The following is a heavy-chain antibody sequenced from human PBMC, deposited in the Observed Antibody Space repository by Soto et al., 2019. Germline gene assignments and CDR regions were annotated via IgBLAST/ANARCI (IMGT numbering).Heavy chain of an antibody. Sequence: QVQLQESGPGLVKPSETLSLSCNVSGGSISSDDFFWSWVRQHPARGLEWIGYIYHSATTYYNPSLQSLITISVDTSKNQFSLKLRSVTAADTAVYFCARDKDHGSGLSGGMDVWGQGTAVTVS. CDR1: GGSISSDDFF. D-gene: IGHD3-10*01. J-gene: IGHJ6*02. V-gene: IGHV4-31*01. CDR3: ARDKDHGSGLSGGMDV. CDR2: IYHSATT.